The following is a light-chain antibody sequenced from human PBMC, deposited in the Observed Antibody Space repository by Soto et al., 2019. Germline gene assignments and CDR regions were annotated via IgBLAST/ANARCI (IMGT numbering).Light chain of an antibody. Sequence: KGMTQAPATLSVSPGEGGTLSCRARQSVRSPLAWYQQKPGQPPRLLIYGASTRATGIPARLSGSGFGTEFTLTISSLQSEDFAVYYCQQYKNWPLFGQGTRLEI. V-gene: IGKV3-15*01. CDR1: QSVRSP. CDR3: QQYKNWPL. J-gene: IGKJ5*01. CDR2: GAS.